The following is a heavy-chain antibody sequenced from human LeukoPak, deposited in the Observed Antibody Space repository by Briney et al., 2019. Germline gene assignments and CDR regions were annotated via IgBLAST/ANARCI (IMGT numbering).Heavy chain of an antibody. CDR1: GYTFTNNY. CDR2: IIPIFGTA. CDR3: ARENYESSCYYYTAFAY. D-gene: IGHD3-22*01. Sequence: SVKVSCKASGYTFTNNYLHWVRQAPGQGLEWMGGIIPIFGTANYAQKFQGRVTITADESTSTAYMELSSLRSEDTAVYYCARENYESSCYYYTAFAYWGQGTRVTGPS. J-gene: IGHJ4*02. V-gene: IGHV1-69*13.